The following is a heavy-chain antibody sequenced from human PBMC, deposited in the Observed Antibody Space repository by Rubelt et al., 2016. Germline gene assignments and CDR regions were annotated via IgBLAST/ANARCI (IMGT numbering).Heavy chain of an antibody. V-gene: IGHV4-34*01. D-gene: IGHD1-26*01. Sequence: QVQLQQWGAGLLKPSETLSLTCAVYGGSFSGYYWSWIRQPPGKGLEWFGEINHSGSTNYNPSLKSQVTRSVDTSKNQFSLKLSSVTAADTAVYYCARGRMGFHYYYYGMDVWGQGTTVTVSS. CDR2: INHSGST. J-gene: IGHJ6*02. CDR3: ARGRMGFHYYYYGMDV. CDR1: GGSFSGYY.